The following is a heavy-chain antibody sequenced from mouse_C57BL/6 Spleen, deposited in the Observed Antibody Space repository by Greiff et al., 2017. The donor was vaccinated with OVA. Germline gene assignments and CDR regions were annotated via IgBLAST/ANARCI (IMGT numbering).Heavy chain of an antibody. CDR2: IYPRSGNT. V-gene: IGHV1-81*01. D-gene: IGHD1-1*01. Sequence: QVQLKESGAELARPGASVKLSCKASGYTFTSYGISWVKQSTGQGLEWIGEIYPRSGNTYYNEKFKGKATLTADKSSSTAYMELRSLTSEDSAVYFCARGLLRSFDYWGQGTTLTVSS. J-gene: IGHJ2*01. CDR3: ARGLLRSFDY. CDR1: GYTFTSYG.